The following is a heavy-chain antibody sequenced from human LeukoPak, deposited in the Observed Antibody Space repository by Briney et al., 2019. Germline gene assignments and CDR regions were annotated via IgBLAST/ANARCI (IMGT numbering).Heavy chain of an antibody. CDR2: ISGSGGST. D-gene: IGHD3-10*01. CDR1: GFTFSSYA. Sequence: GGSLRLSCAASGFTFSSYAMSWVRQAPGKGLEWVSAISGSGGSTYYADSVKGRFTISRDNSKNTLYLQMNSLRAEDTAVYYCAKVRRITMVRGATYKEYYFDYWGQGTLVTVSS. V-gene: IGHV3-23*01. J-gene: IGHJ4*02. CDR3: AKVRRITMVRGATYKEYYFDY.